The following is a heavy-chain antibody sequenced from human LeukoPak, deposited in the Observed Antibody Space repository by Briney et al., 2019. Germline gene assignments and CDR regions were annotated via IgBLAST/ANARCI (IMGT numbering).Heavy chain of an antibody. V-gene: IGHV4-59*01. J-gene: IGHJ4*02. CDR1: GGSISSYY. CDR2: IYYSGST. D-gene: IGHD1-14*01. CDR3: ARDIRTGSFDY. Sequence: PSETLSLTCTVSGGSISSYYWSWIRQPPGKGLEWIGYIYYSGSTNYNPSLKSRVTTSVDTSKNQFSLKLSSVTAADTAVYYCARDIRTGSFDYWGQGTLVTVSS.